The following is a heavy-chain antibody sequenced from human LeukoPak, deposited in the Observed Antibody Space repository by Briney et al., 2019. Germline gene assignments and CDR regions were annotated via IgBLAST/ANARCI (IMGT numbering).Heavy chain of an antibody. J-gene: IGHJ3*02. Sequence: PSETLSLTCTVSGGSISSYYWSWIRQPPGKGLEWIGYIYYSGSTNYNPSLKSRVTISVDTSKNQFSLKLSSVTAADTAVYYCARGISPSFDIWGQGTVVTVSS. D-gene: IGHD3-3*01. CDR1: GGSISSYY. CDR3: ARGISPSFDI. V-gene: IGHV4-59*01. CDR2: IYYSGST.